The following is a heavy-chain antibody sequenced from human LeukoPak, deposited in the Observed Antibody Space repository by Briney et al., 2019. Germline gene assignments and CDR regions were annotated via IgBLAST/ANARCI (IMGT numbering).Heavy chain of an antibody. D-gene: IGHD6-13*01. CDR1: GGSISSYY. Sequence: SETLSLTCTVSGGSISSYYWSWIRQPPGKGLEWIGYIYYSGSTNYNPSLKSRVTISVDTSKNHFSLKLSSVTAADTAVYYCARHGGAAAAIDYWGQGTLVTVSS. J-gene: IGHJ4*02. CDR3: ARHGGAAAAIDY. CDR2: IYYSGST. V-gene: IGHV4-59*08.